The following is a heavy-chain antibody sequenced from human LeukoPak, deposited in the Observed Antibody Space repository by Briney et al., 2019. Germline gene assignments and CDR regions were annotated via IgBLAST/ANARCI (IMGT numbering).Heavy chain of an antibody. CDR2: ISAYNGNT. CDR3: ARTGYDFWSGYNNYYYGMDV. J-gene: IGHJ6*02. Sequence: ASVKVSCKASGYTFTSYGISWVRQAPGQGLEWMGWISAYNGNTNYAQKLQGRVTMITDTSTSTAYMELRSLRSDDTAVYYCARTGYDFWSGYNNYYYGMDVWGQGTTVTVSS. V-gene: IGHV1-18*01. D-gene: IGHD3-3*01. CDR1: GYTFTSYG.